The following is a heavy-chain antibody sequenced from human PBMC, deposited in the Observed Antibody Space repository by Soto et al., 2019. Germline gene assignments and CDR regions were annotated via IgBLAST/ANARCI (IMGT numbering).Heavy chain of an antibody. D-gene: IGHD3-3*01. Sequence: SETLSLTCTVSGGSISSGNFSWTWIRQPPGKGLEWIAYIFHTGSTFYNSSLKPRVSISVDRSKNQFSLKLKSVTETDTAVYYCARVKVGDLFRFNWFFDLWGRGTLVTV. CDR2: IFHTGST. CDR3: ARVKVGDLFRFNWFFDL. V-gene: IGHV4-30-2*01. CDR1: GGSISSGNFS. J-gene: IGHJ2*01.